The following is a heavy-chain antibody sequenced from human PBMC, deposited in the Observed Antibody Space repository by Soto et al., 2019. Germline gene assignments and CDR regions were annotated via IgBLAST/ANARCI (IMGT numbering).Heavy chain of an antibody. V-gene: IGHV3-23*01. D-gene: IGHD3-3*01. CDR2: ISGSGGST. J-gene: IGHJ4*02. Sequence: GGSLRLSCAASDFTFSSYAMSWVRQAPGKGLEWVSAISGSGGSTYYADSVKGRFTISRDNSKNTLYLQMNSLRAEDTAVYYCAKQETRVLCGVVIYYFDYWGQGTLVTVSS. CDR1: DFTFSSYA. CDR3: AKQETRVLCGVVIYYFDY.